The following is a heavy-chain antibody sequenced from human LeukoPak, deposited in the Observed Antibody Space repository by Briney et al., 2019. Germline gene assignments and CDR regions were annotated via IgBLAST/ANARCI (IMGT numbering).Heavy chain of an antibody. CDR3: AKSGYNRFDY. CDR1: GFTFSSYS. J-gene: IGHJ4*02. Sequence: AGGSLRLSCAASGFTFSSYSMNWVRQAPGKGLEWVSSISTSSSYIYYADSVKGRFTISGDNAKNSLYLQMNSLRAEDTAVYYCAKSGYNRFDYWGQGTLVTVSS. D-gene: IGHD5-24*01. V-gene: IGHV3-21*04. CDR2: ISTSSSYI.